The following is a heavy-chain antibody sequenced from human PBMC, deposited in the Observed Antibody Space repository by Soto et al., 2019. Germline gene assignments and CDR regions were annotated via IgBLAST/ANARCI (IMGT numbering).Heavy chain of an antibody. V-gene: IGHV3-74*01. Sequence: PGGSLRLSCAGSGFTFSNYVMNWVRQAPGKGLEWVSAIGSSGGSTTSYADSVKGRFTISGDNAKNTLYLQMNSLRAEDTAVYYCARGPPYSSPDYWGQGTLVTVSS. D-gene: IGHD6-13*01. J-gene: IGHJ4*02. CDR1: GFTFSNYV. CDR3: ARGPPYSSPDY. CDR2: IGSSGGSTT.